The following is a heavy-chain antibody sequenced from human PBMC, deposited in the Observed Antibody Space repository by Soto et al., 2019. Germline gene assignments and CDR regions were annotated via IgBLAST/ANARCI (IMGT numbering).Heavy chain of an antibody. CDR2: ISAYNGNT. CDR3: ARDHGYSSGWYPEGDY. D-gene: IGHD6-19*01. Sequence: ASVNVSCKASGYTFTSYGISWVRQAPVQGLEWMGWISAYNGNTNYAQKLQGRVTMTTDTSTSTAYMELRSLRSDDTAVYYCARDHGYSSGWYPEGDYWGQGTLVTVSS. J-gene: IGHJ4*02. V-gene: IGHV1-18*01. CDR1: GYTFTSYG.